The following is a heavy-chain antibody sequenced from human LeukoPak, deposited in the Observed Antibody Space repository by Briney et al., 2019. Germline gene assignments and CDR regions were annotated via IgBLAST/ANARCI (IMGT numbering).Heavy chain of an antibody. CDR2: ISGSGGST. V-gene: IGHV3-23*01. Sequence: GGSLRLSCAASGFTFSSYAMSWVRQAPGKGLEWSAISGSGGSTYYADSVKGGFTISRDNSKNQLYLQMNSLRVEARAVYHCARVAAAGTGIFVNFYYSMEIWGKGTTVTIFS. D-gene: IGHD6-13*01. CDR1: GFTFSSYA. J-gene: IGHJ6*03. CDR3: ARVAAAGTGIFVNFYYSMEI.